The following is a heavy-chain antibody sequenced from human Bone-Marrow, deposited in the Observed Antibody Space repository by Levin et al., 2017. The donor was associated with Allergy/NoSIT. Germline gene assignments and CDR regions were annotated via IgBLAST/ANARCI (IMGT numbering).Heavy chain of an antibody. V-gene: IGHV1-8*01. CDR1: GYSFTSYD. CDR3: ARGQYTSSGYGAGY. J-gene: IGHJ4*02. D-gene: IGHD6-13*01. CDR2: MNPNSGNT. Sequence: GESLKISCKASGYSFTSYDFHWVRQATGQGLEWMGWMNPNSGNTGYAQKFQGRVTMTRNTSISTAYMELSSLRSEDTAVYYCARGQYTSSGYGAGYWGQGTLVTVSS.